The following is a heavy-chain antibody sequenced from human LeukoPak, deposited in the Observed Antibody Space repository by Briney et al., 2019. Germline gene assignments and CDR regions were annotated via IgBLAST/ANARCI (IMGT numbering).Heavy chain of an antibody. V-gene: IGHV3-74*01. CDR2: INTDGSST. D-gene: IGHD5-18*01. J-gene: IGHJ4*02. Sequence: GGSLRLSCAASGFTFNSFWMHWVRQAPGKGLVWVSRINTDGSSTSYADSVKGRFTISRDNAKNTLYLQMNSLGAEDTAVYYCARGRYSDGGVDYWGQGTLVTVSS. CDR3: ARGRYSDGGVDY. CDR1: GFTFNSFW.